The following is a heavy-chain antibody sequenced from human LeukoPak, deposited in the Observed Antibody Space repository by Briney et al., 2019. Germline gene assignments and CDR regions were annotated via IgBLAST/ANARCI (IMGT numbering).Heavy chain of an antibody. D-gene: IGHD6-13*01. Sequence: PGGSLRLSCAASGFTFSNYWMHWVRQAPGKGLVWVSRINTDGSSTDYADSVKGRFTISRDNAKNTLYLQMNSLRAEDTAVYYCARHTSSWYYFDYWGQGTLVTVSS. CDR1: GFTFSNYW. J-gene: IGHJ4*02. CDR3: ARHTSSWYYFDY. CDR2: INTDGSST. V-gene: IGHV3-74*01.